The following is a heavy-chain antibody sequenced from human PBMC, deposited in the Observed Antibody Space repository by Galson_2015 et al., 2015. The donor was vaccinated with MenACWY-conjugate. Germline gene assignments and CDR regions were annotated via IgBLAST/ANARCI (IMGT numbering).Heavy chain of an antibody. D-gene: IGHD6-13*01. Sequence: SLRLSCAASGFTFSSFSMNWVRQAPGKGLEWVSSISATSATIYYADSVKGRFTISRDNAKNSLYLQMNSLRAEDTAVYYCARTAGSVPPWGLGTLVTVFS. V-gene: IGHV3-21*01. CDR3: ARTAGSVPP. CDR2: ISATSATI. J-gene: IGHJ5*02. CDR1: GFTFSSFS.